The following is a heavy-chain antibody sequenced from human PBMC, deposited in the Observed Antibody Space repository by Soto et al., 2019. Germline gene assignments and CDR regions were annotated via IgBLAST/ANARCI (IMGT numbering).Heavy chain of an antibody. CDR3: ASVRGIPYYYYYGMDV. J-gene: IGHJ6*02. D-gene: IGHD3-10*01. CDR1: GGTFSSYA. CDR2: IIPIFGTA. V-gene: IGHV1-69*01. Sequence: QVQLVQSGAEVKKPGSSVKVSCKASGGTFSSYAISWVRQAPGQGLEWMGGIIPIFGTANYAQKFQGRVTITADESTSTAYMELSSLRSEDTAVYYCASVRGIPYYYYYGMDVWGQGTTVTVSS.